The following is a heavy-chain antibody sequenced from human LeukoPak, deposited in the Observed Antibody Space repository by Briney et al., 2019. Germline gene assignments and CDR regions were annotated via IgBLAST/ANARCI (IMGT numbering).Heavy chain of an antibody. V-gene: IGHV3-30-3*01. Sequence: PGRSLRLSCAASGFTFSSYAMHWVRQAPGKGLEWVAVISYDGSNKYYADSVKGRFTISRDNSKNTLYLQMNSLRAEDTAVYYCARELYYYDSSGLGNWGQGTLVTVSS. CDR2: ISYDGSNK. J-gene: IGHJ4*02. D-gene: IGHD3-22*01. CDR3: ARELYYYDSSGLGN. CDR1: GFTFSSYA.